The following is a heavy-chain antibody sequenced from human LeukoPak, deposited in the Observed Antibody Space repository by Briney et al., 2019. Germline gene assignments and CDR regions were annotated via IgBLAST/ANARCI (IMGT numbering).Heavy chain of an antibody. CDR3: ARDRGSGYGDYGEGDY. V-gene: IGHV3-30-3*01. D-gene: IGHD4-17*01. CDR1: GFSVSSNY. CDR2: ISYDGSNK. Sequence: PGGSLRLSCAASGFSVSSNYMSWVRQAPGKGLEWVAVISYDGSNKYYADSVKGRFTISRDNSKNTLYLQMNSLRAEDTAVYYCARDRGSGYGDYGEGDYWGQGTLVTVSS. J-gene: IGHJ4*02.